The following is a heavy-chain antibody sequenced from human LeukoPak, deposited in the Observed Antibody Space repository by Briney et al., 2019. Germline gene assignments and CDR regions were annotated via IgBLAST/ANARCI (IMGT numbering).Heavy chain of an antibody. CDR3: AREYCSTTSCYPDNWFDP. D-gene: IGHD2-2*01. Sequence: GGSLRLSCAASGFTFSTYNMNWVRQAPGKGLEWVSSISSSSRYIYYADSVKGRFTISRDNDKNSLYLQMNSLRAEDTAVYYCAREYCSTTSCYPDNWFDPWGQGTLVTVSS. J-gene: IGHJ5*02. V-gene: IGHV3-21*01. CDR2: ISSSSRYI. CDR1: GFTFSTYN.